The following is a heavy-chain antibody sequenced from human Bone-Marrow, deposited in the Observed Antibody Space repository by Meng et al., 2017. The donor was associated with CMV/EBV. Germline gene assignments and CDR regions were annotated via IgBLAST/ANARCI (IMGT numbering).Heavy chain of an antibody. D-gene: IGHD2-21*01. V-gene: IGHV3-74*01. Sequence: GESLKISCAASGFTFSSYWMHWVRQAPGKGLVWVSRINSDGSSTSYADSVKGRFTISRDNAKNTLYLQMNRLRAEDTAVYYCARGPHIVVRKGMDVWGQGTTVTVSS. CDR3: ARGPHIVVRKGMDV. CDR1: GFTFSSYW. J-gene: IGHJ6*02. CDR2: INSDGSST.